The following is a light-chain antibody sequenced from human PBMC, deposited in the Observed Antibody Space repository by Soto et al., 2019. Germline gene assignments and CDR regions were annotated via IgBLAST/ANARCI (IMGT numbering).Light chain of an antibody. CDR1: QSISTW. V-gene: IGKV1-5*01. CDR3: QQYKSYWT. CDR2: DVS. Sequence: DIQMTQSPSTLSASVGDRVTITCRASQSISTWLAWYQQKPGKAPKALIYDVSSLESGVPSRFSGSGSGTEFTLTISSLQPDDFATYYCQQYKSYWTFGQGTKVEI. J-gene: IGKJ1*01.